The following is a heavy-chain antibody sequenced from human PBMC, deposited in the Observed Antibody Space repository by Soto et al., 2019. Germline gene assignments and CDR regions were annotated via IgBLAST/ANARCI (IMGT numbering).Heavy chain of an antibody. CDR1: GYSFTSYW. J-gene: IGHJ6*02. D-gene: IGHD2-2*02. V-gene: IGHV5-10-1*01. CDR3: ARTGIVVVPAAIRYYYGMDV. Sequence: GESLKISCKGSGYSFTSYWISWVRQMPGKGLEWMGRIDPSDSYTNYSPSFQGHVTISADKSISTAYLQWSSLKASDTAMYYCARTGIVVVPAAIRYYYGMDVWGQGTTVTVYS. CDR2: IDPSDSYT.